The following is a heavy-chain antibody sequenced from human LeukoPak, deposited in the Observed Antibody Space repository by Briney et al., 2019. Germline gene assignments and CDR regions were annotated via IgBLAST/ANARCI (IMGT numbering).Heavy chain of an antibody. V-gene: IGHV3-23*01. CDR1: GFTFSSYA. D-gene: IGHD3-3*01. CDR2: ISGSGGST. J-gene: IGHJ4*02. CDR3: AKGGATYYDFWSGYYIDY. Sequence: GGSLRLSCAASGFTFSSYAMSWVRQAPGKGLEWVSAISGSGGSTYYADSVKGRFTISRDNSKNTLYLQMNSLRAEDSAVYYCAKGGATYYDFWSGYYIDYWGQGTLVTVSS.